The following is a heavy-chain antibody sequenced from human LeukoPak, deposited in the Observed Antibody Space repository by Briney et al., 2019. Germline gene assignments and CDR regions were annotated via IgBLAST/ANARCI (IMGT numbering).Heavy chain of an antibody. CDR2: IYYSGST. CDR1: GFTLSSYA. Sequence: PGGSLRLSCAASGFTLSSYAMSWVRQPPGKGLEWIGSIYYSGSTYYNPSLKSRVTISVDTSKNQFSLKLSSVTAADTAVYYCARHIPFYFDYWSHGTLVTVSS. CDR3: ARHIPFYFDY. V-gene: IGHV4-39*01. J-gene: IGHJ4*01.